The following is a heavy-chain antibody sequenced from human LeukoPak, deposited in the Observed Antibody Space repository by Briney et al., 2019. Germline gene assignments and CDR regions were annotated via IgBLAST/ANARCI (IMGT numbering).Heavy chain of an antibody. J-gene: IGHJ4*02. Sequence: SETLSPTCTVSGGSVSSTTYFWSWIRQPPGKGLEWIASINYSGSTYYNPSLKSRVTISVDTSENQFSLKLSSVTAADTAVYYCARYVVYGSGKYYFDYWGQGTLVTVSS. CDR3: ARYVVYGSGKYYFDY. D-gene: IGHD3-10*01. V-gene: IGHV4-39*01. CDR2: INYSGST. CDR1: GGSVSSTTYF.